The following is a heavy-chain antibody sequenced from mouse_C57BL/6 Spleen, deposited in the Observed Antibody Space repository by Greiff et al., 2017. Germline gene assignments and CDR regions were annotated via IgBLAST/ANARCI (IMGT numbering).Heavy chain of an antibody. D-gene: IGHD2-1*01. CDR3: ASYYGNCQGYFDV. V-gene: IGHV1-61*01. J-gene: IGHJ1*03. CDR1: GYTFTSYW. Sequence: VQLQQPGAELVRPGSSVKLSCKASGYTFTSYWLDWVKQRPGQGLEWIGNIYPSDSETHYNQKFKDKATLTVDKSSSTAYMQLSSLTSEDSAVYYCASYYGNCQGYFDVWGTGTTVTVSS. CDR2: IYPSDSET.